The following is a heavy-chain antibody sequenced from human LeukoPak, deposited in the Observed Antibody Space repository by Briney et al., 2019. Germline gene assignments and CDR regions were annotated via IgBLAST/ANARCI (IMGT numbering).Heavy chain of an antibody. CDR2: IYTSGST. J-gene: IGHJ5*02. Sequence: SQTLSLTCTVSGGSISSGSYYWSWIRQPAGKGLEWIGRIYTSGSTNYNPSLKSRVTISVDTSKNQFSLKLSSVTAADTAVYYCARPTLRYFDWLLYGGWFDPWGQGTLVTVSS. CDR1: GGSISSGSYY. V-gene: IGHV4-61*02. CDR3: ARPTLRYFDWLLYGGWFDP. D-gene: IGHD3-9*01.